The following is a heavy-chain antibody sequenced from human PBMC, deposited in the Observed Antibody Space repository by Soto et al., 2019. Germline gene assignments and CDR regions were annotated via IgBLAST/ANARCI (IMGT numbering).Heavy chain of an antibody. CDR3: ARVRYFISTSCHHQGLLDS. J-gene: IGHJ5*01. D-gene: IGHD2-2*01. V-gene: IGHV1-18*01. CDR2: ISAYNGNT. Sequence: ASVKVSCKASGYTFTSYGMSWVRQAPGQGLEWMGWISAYNGNTNYAQKLQGRVTMTTDTSTSTAYMELRSLRSDDTAVYYCARVRYFISTSCHHQGLLDSCTQGSLVTGSS. CDR1: GYTFTSYG.